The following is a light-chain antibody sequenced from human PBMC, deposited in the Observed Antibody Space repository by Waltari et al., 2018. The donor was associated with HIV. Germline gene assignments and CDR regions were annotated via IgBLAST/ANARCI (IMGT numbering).Light chain of an antibody. CDR3: MQTLQTPLT. CDR2: LGS. CDR1: QSLRHGDGFDY. V-gene: IGKV2-28*01. J-gene: IGKJ4*01. Sequence: DIVMTKSPLSLAVTPGESASISCRSSQSLRHGDGFDYLDWYLQKPGQSPQLLIYLGSNRASGVPDRFRGSGSGADFSLEISKVEAEDVGLYFCMQTLQTPLTFGGGTKVEIK.